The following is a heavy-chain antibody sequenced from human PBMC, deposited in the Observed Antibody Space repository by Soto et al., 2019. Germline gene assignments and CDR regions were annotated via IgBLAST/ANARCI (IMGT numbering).Heavy chain of an antibody. J-gene: IGHJ6*02. CDR1: GGTFSSYA. CDR2: IIPIFGTA. CDR3: ARDRDFWSGYYTGYYYYYGMDV. Sequence: SVKVSCKASGGTFSSYAISWVRQAPGQGREWMGGIIPIFGTANYAQKFQGRVTITADESTSTAYMELSSLRSEDTAVYYCARDRDFWSGYYTGYYYYYGMDVWGQGXTVTVSS. V-gene: IGHV1-69*13. D-gene: IGHD3-3*01.